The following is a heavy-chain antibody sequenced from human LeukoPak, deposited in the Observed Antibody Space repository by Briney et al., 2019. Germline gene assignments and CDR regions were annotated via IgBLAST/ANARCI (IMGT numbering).Heavy chain of an antibody. CDR3: ARGRREYAFDI. V-gene: IGHV4-59*12. CDR2: IYYSGRT. J-gene: IGHJ3*02. Sequence: SETLSLTCTVSTGSISTYYWSWIRQPPGKGLEWIGYIYYSGRTNYNPSLKSRVTISVDTSKNQFSLKLSSVTAADTAVYYCARGRREYAFDIWGQGTMVTVSS. CDR1: TGSISTYY.